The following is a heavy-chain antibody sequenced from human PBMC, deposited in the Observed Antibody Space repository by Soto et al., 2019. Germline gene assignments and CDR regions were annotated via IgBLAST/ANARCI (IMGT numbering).Heavy chain of an antibody. CDR1: ELTFGDHA. Sequence: WGPNRLPRAASELTFGDHARRRILQAPGKGLEWVANIKQDGSEVYYVDSVKGRFSISRDNTKNSLYLQMNNLRSEDTAVYYCCSLDYGQWYWGQGTLVTVSS. CDR2: IKQDGSEV. J-gene: IGHJ4*02. V-gene: IGHV3-7*03. CDR3: CSLDYGQWY. D-gene: IGHD3-10*01.